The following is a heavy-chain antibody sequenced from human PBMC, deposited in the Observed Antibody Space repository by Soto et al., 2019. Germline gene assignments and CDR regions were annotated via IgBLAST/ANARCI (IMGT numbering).Heavy chain of an antibody. CDR1: GFTFSSYG. J-gene: IGHJ4*02. D-gene: IGHD3-10*01. CDR3: TRDRRGSSGDY. CDR2: IWYDGSNK. V-gene: IGHV3-33*01. Sequence: QVQLVESGGGVVQPGRSLRLSCAASGFTFSSYGMHWVRQAPGKGLEWVAVIWYDGSNKYYADSVKGRFTISRDNSKNTLYLLINSLRAEDTAVYYCTRDRRGSSGDYWGQGTLGNVSS.